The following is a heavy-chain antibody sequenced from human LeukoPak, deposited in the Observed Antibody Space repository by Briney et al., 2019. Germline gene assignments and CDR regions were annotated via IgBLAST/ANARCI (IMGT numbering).Heavy chain of an antibody. J-gene: IGHJ4*02. CDR3: TTDSTTGWYKGDY. CDR1: EFTFSNAW. Sequence: PGGSLRLSCGASEFTFSNAWMSWVRQAPGKGLEWVGRIKSKTDGGTTDYAAPVKGRFTISRDDSKNTLYLQMNSLKTEDTAVYYCTTDSTTGWYKGDYWGQGTLVTVPS. V-gene: IGHV3-15*01. CDR2: IKSKTDGGTT. D-gene: IGHD6-19*01.